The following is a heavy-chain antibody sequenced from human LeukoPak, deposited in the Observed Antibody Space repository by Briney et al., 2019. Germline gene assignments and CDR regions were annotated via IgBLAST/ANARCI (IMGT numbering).Heavy chain of an antibody. CDR1: GFTFSSYA. CDR3: ARRGLSYYDILTGYDYFDY. Sequence: GGSLRFSCAASGFTFSSYAMHWVRQAPGKGLEWVAVISYDGSNKYYADSVKGRFTISRDNSKNTLYLQMNSLRAEDTAVYYCARRGLSYYDILTGYDYFDYWGQGTLVTVSS. J-gene: IGHJ4*02. CDR2: ISYDGSNK. V-gene: IGHV3-30*04. D-gene: IGHD3-9*01.